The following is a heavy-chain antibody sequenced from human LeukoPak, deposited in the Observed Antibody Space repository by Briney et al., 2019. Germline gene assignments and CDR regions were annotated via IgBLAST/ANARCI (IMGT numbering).Heavy chain of an antibody. CDR3: AKDYYYDSSGYCNY. CDR2: ISGSGGST. CDR1: GFTFSNYA. J-gene: IGHJ4*02. Sequence: GGSLRLSCAASGFTFSNYAMSWVRQAPGKGLEWVSAISGSGGSTYYADSVKGRFTISRDNSKNTLYLQMNSLRAEDTAVYYCAKDYYYDSSGYCNYWGQGTLVTVSS. V-gene: IGHV3-23*01. D-gene: IGHD3-22*01.